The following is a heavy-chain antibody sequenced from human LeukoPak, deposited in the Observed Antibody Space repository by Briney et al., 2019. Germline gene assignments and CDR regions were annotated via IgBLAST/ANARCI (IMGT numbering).Heavy chain of an antibody. CDR2: IYYSGST. Sequence: SSETLSLTCTVSGGSLSSYSWSWIRQPPGKGLEWIGYIYYSGSTNYNPSLKSRVTISVDTSKNQFSLKLSSVTAADTAVYYCARRITMVRGTVDPYFDLWGRGTLVTVSS. CDR1: GGSLSSYS. J-gene: IGHJ2*01. CDR3: ARRITMVRGTVDPYFDL. D-gene: IGHD3-10*01. V-gene: IGHV4-59*08.